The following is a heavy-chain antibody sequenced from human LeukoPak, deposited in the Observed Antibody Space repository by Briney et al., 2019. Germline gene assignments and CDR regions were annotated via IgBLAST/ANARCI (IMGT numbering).Heavy chain of an antibody. J-gene: IGHJ6*03. CDR2: INPNSGGT. V-gene: IGHV1-2*02. CDR1: GYTFTGYY. D-gene: IGHD2-2*01. Sequence: GASVKVSCKASGYTFTGYYMHWVRQAPGQGLEWMGWINPNSGGTNYAQKFQGRVTMTRDTSISTACMELSRLRSDDTAVYYCARDRQYCSSTSCYYYYYYMDVWGKGTTVTVSS. CDR3: ARDRQYCSSTSCYYYYYYMDV.